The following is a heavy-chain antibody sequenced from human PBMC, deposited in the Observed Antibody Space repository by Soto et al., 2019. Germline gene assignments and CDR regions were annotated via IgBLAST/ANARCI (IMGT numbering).Heavy chain of an antibody. CDR1: GFSLSNTGVG. D-gene: IGHD5-18*01. CDR3: AHKLDTVDWFDP. J-gene: IGHJ5*02. Sequence: QITLKESGPTLVKSTQTLTLTCTFSGFSLSNTGVGVVWIRQPPGKALEWVALIYWNDDKRDSPSLKRRLSIAKETSKNQVVLTMTNVDPGDTATYFCAHKLDTVDWFDPWGQGTLVTVSS. CDR2: IYWNDDK. V-gene: IGHV2-5*01.